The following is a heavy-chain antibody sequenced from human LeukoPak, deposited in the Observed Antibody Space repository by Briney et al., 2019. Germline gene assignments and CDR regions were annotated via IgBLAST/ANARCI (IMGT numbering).Heavy chain of an antibody. D-gene: IGHD2-2*01. CDR2: ISGSGGST. Sequence: GGSLRLSCAASGFTFSSYAMSWVRQAPGKGLEWVSAISGSGGSTYYADSVKGRFTISRDNSKNTLYLQMNSLRAEDTAVYYCANSYCSSTSCYVPPFDYWGQGTLVTVSS. CDR3: ANSYCSSTSCYVPPFDY. V-gene: IGHV3-23*01. CDR1: GFTFSSYA. J-gene: IGHJ4*02.